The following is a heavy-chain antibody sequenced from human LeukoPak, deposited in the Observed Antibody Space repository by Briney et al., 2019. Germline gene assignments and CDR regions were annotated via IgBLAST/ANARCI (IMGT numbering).Heavy chain of an antibody. J-gene: IGHJ3*02. Sequence: GESLKISCKGSGYSFTNYWIGWVRQMPGKGLEWMGIIYPGDSDTRYSPSFQGQVTISADKSISTAYLQWSSLKASDTAMYYCARHRDSGSYYGEDDAFDIWGQGTMVTVSS. CDR3: ARHRDSGSYYGEDDAFDI. D-gene: IGHD1-26*01. CDR2: IYPGDSDT. CDR1: GYSFTNYW. V-gene: IGHV5-51*01.